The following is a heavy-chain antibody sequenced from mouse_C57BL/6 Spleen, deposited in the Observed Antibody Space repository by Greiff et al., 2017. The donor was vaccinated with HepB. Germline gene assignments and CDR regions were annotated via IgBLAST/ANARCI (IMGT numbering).Heavy chain of an antibody. Sequence: VKLLESGPGLVQPSQSLSITCTVSGFSLTSYGVHWVRQSPGKGLEWLGVIWSGGSTDYNAAFISRLSISKDNSKSQVFFKMNSLQADDTAIYYCARNPIYYDYDGGAMDYWGQGTSVTVSS. CDR1: GFSLTSYG. V-gene: IGHV2-2*01. J-gene: IGHJ4*01. CDR3: ARNPIYYDYDGGAMDY. D-gene: IGHD2-4*01. CDR2: IWSGGST.